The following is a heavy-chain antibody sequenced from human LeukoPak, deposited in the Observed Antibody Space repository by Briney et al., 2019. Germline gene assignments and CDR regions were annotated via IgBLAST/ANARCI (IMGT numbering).Heavy chain of an antibody. V-gene: IGHV3-11*01. Sequence: PGGSLRFSCAASGFTFSDYYMSWIRQAPGKGLEWVSYISSSGSTIYYTDSVKGRFTISRDNAKNSLYLQMNSLRAEDTAVYYCARAYYDFWSGYSLAQPFDPWGQGTLVTVSS. J-gene: IGHJ5*02. CDR2: ISSSGSTI. D-gene: IGHD3-3*01. CDR1: GFTFSDYY. CDR3: ARAYYDFWSGYSLAQPFDP.